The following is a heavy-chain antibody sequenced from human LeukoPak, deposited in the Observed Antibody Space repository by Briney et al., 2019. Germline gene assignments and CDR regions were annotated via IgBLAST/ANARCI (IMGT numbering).Heavy chain of an antibody. CDR3: ARGHGSVPVGAFDI. V-gene: IGHV1-2*02. J-gene: IGHJ3*02. Sequence: GAAVKVSCKASGYTFTGYYMHWVRQAPGQGLEWTGWINPNSGGTNYAQKFQGRVTMTRDTSISTAYMELSRLRSDDTAVYYCARGHGSVPVGAFDIWGQGTMVTVSS. CDR1: GYTFTGYY. CDR2: INPNSGGT. D-gene: IGHD5/OR15-5a*01.